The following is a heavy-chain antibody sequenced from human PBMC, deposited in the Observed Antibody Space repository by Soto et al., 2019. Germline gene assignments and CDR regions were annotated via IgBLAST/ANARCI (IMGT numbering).Heavy chain of an antibody. CDR3: ASHYDRRGYDYRGLDY. V-gene: IGHV1-69*12. D-gene: IGHD3-22*01. Sequence: QVQLVQSGAEVKKPGSSVKVSCKASGGTFSSYAISWVRQAPGQGLEWMGGIIPVFGTADYAQTCQGRVTITADEATSTDYMELRSLRSEDKAVYYCASHYDRRGYDYRGLDYWGQGTLVTVSS. CDR1: GGTFSSYA. J-gene: IGHJ4*02. CDR2: IIPVFGTA.